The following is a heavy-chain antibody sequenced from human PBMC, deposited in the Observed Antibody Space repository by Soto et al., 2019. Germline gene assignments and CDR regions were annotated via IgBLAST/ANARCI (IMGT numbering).Heavy chain of an antibody. CDR2: VDHRGST. J-gene: IGHJ6*02. Sequence: QVHLQQRGAGLLKPSETLSLNCVVSGESFSGYYWSWIRQTPGMGLEWIGEVDHRGSTTYNPSLKNRASISIDSSKNPFSLELTSVTAADTALYFCARYEYGNSLYGVAVWGQGTRVTVSS. D-gene: IGHD1-7*01. CDR1: GESFSGYY. V-gene: IGHV4-34*02. CDR3: ARYEYGNSLYGVAV.